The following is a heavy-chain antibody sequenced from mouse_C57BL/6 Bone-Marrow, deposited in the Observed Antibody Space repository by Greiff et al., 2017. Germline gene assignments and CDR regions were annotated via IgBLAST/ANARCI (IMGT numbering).Heavy chain of an antibody. D-gene: IGHD3-3*01. CDR3: ARERLYYFDY. CDR1: GYTFTSYW. Sequence: QVQLQQPGAELVRPGTSVKLSCKASGYTFTSYWMHWVKQRPGQGLEWIGVIDPSVSYTNYNQKFKGKATLTVDTSSSTAYMQLSSLTSEDSAVYYCARERLYYFDYWGQGTTLTVSS. V-gene: IGHV1-59*01. J-gene: IGHJ2*01. CDR2: IDPSVSYT.